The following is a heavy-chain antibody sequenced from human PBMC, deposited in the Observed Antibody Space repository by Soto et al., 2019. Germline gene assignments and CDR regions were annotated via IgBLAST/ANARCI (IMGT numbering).Heavy chain of an antibody. D-gene: IGHD3-16*02. CDR2: IIPIFGTA. CDR1: GGTFSSYA. CDR3: ARVRYDYVWGRYRSDFDY. V-gene: IGHV1-69*06. J-gene: IGHJ4*02. Sequence: QVQLVQSGAEVKKPGSSVKVSCKASGGTFSSYAISWVRQAPGQGLEWMGGIIPIFGTANYAQKFQGRVTITADKSTSTAYMELSSLRSEDTAVYYCARVRYDYVWGRYRSDFDYWGQGTLVTVSS.